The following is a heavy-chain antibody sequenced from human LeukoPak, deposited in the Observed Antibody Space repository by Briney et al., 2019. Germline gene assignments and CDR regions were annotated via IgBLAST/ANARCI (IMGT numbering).Heavy chain of an antibody. V-gene: IGHV3-33*01. Sequence: GGSLRLSCAASGFTFSSYGMHWVRQAPGKGLEWVAVIWYDGSNKYYADSVKGRFTISRDNSKNTLYLQMNSLRAEDTAVYYCARYAGGDVATIDFDYWGQGTLVTVSS. CDR1: GFTFSSYG. D-gene: IGHD5-12*01. CDR3: ARYAGGDVATIDFDY. J-gene: IGHJ4*02. CDR2: IWYDGSNK.